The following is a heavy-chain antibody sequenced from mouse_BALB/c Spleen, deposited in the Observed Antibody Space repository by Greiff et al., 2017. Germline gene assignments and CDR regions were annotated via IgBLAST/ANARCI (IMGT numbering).Heavy chain of an antibody. CDR3: ARGKGYGSSYFDY. V-gene: IGHV2-6-7*01. CDR2: IWGDGST. Sequence: VQLQQSGPGLVAPSQSLSITCTVSGFSLTGYGVNWVRQPPGKGLEWLGMIWGDGSTDYNSALKSRLSISKDNSKSQVFLKMNSLQTDDTARYYWARGKGYGSSYFDYWGQGTTLTVPS. CDR1: GFSLTGYG. J-gene: IGHJ2*01. D-gene: IGHD1-1*01.